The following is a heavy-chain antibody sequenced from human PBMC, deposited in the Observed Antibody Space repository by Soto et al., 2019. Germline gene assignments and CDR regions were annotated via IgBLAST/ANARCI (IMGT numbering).Heavy chain of an antibody. D-gene: IGHD1-26*01. J-gene: IGHJ4*02. Sequence: EVQLLESGGGLVQPGGSLRLSCAASGFTFSSYAMSWVRQAPGKGLEWVSAISGSGGSTYYADSVKGRFTISRDNSKNTLYLQMNILRAEDTAVYYCAKSEAVVGATTELGYWGQGTLVTVSS. CDR1: GFTFSSYA. V-gene: IGHV3-23*01. CDR2: ISGSGGST. CDR3: AKSEAVVGATTELGY.